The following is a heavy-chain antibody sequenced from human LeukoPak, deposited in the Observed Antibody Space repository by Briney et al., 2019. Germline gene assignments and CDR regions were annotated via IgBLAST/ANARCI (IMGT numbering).Heavy chain of an antibody. V-gene: IGHV3-11*01. CDR2: ISSSGTGT. J-gene: IGHJ3*02. CDR1: GFTFSDYY. D-gene: IGHD3-22*01. CDR3: GRVRYDSSGNYYGARYAFDI. Sequence: GGSLRLSCAASGFTFSDYYMSWIRQAPGKGLEWVSSISSSGTGTYYADSVKGRLTISRDNANNSLYLQMNSLRAEDTAVFYCGRVRYDSSGNYYGARYAFDIWGRGTMVTVSS.